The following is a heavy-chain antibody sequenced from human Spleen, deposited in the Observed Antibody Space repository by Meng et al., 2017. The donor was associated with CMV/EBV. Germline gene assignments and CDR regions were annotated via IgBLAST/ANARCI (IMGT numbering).Heavy chain of an antibody. V-gene: IGHV4-4*07. CDR2: VYINDNT. CDR3: ATGSGDFDH. CDR1: GGYIKNWF. D-gene: IGHD1-26*01. J-gene: IGHJ4*02. Sequence: VQLQASGPGLVKPSETLSLTCTVSGGYIKNWFWSWIRQPAGKKLEWIGRVYINDNTNYNPSFRSRVIMSVDASNNQFSLKLTSVTAADTAVYYCATGSGDFDHWGQGTLVTVSS.